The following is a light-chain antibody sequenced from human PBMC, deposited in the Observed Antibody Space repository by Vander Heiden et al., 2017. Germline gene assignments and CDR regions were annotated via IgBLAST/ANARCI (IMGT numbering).Light chain of an antibody. Sequence: DVQMAQSPSSLPASVGDSVTITCRASQSISNHLNWYQQTSGKAHTLLIYTASTLQHGVPSRFSASGSATEFTLTITNLQPEDFATYYCQQSYTMPYTFGQGTKLEI. CDR1: QSISNH. J-gene: IGKJ2*01. CDR2: TAS. V-gene: IGKV1-39*01. CDR3: QQSYTMPYT.